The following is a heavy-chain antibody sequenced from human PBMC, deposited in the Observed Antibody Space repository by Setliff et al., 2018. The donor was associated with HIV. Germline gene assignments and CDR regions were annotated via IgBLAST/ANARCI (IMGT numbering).Heavy chain of an antibody. CDR2: IYTSGST. Sequence: SETLSLTCTVYGGSISSGSYYWSWIRHPAGKGLEWIGRIYTSGSTNYNPSLKSRVTISVDTSKNHFPLKLSSVTAADTAVYYCARDTDILDYGDYVRVFDIWGQGTMVTVS. J-gene: IGHJ3*02. V-gene: IGHV4-61*02. CDR1: GGSISSGSYY. CDR3: ARDTDILDYGDYVRVFDI. D-gene: IGHD4-17*01.